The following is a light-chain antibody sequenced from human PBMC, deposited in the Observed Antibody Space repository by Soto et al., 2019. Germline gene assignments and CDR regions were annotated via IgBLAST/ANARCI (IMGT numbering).Light chain of an antibody. V-gene: IGKV1-39*01. CDR2: AAS. CDR3: QQSYSTPRT. J-gene: IGKJ5*01. Sequence: DIQMTQSPSSLSASVGDRVTITCRASQSISSYLNWYQQKPGKAPKLLIYAASSLQSGVTSRFSGSGSGTDFTLTISSLQPEDFATYYCQQSYSTPRTFGQGTLLEIK. CDR1: QSISSY.